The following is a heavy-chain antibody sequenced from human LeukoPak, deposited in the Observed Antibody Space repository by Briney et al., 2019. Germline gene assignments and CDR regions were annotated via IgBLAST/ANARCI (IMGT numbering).Heavy chain of an antibody. CDR2: IYHSGST. CDR3: ARDPILGGADFDY. J-gene: IGHJ4*02. V-gene: IGHV4-30-2*01. Sequence: SQTLSLTCTVSGGSISSGGYYWSWIRQPPGKGLEWIGYIYHSGSTYYNPSLKSRVTISVDRSKNQFSLKLSSVTAADTAVYYCARDPILGGADFDYRGQGTLVTVSS. D-gene: IGHD3-16*01. CDR1: GGSISSGGYY.